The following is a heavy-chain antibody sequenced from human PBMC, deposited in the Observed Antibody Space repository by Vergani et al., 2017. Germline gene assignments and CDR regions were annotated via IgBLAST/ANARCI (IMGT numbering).Heavy chain of an antibody. D-gene: IGHD3-22*01. V-gene: IGHV4-30-4*08. CDR3: ARIGPYFHDSRIDY. Sequence: QLQLQESGPGLVKSSQTLSLTCTVSGVSFRSADYYWSWIRQPPGKGLEWIGYIYHSGSTSYSPSLKSRVSMSVETSKNQFSLNLRSVTAADTAIYYCARIGPYFHDSRIDYWGQGKLVTVSS. CDR1: GVSFRSADYY. J-gene: IGHJ4*02. CDR2: IYHSGST.